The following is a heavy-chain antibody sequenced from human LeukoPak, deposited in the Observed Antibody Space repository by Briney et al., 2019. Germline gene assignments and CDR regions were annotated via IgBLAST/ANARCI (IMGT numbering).Heavy chain of an antibody. CDR2: IRKKPNSYTT. J-gene: IGHJ4*02. D-gene: IGHD5/OR15-5a*01. CDR3: TRVSPLAYFFDF. CDR1: GFTFSDHY. Sequence: GGSLRLSCAVSGFTFSDHYMDWVRQAPGKGLEWVGHIRKKPNSYTTEYAASVRGRFTISRDDSKSSMYLDMNSLKTGDTAVYYCTRVSPLAYFFDFWGQGTLVTVSS. V-gene: IGHV3-72*01.